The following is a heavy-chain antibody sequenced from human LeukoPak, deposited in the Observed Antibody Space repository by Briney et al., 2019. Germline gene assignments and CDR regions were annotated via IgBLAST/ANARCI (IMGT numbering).Heavy chain of an antibody. V-gene: IGHV3-48*02. CDR1: GFTFSSDS. CDR3: VKLAYRFED. CDR2: ISSSGAAI. Sequence: GGSLRLSCAASGFTFSSDSMNWVRQAPGKGLEWVSYISSSGAAIYYADSVKGRFTISRDNAKNSLFLQMISLRDEDTAVYYCVKLAYRFEDWGQGVLVTVSS. D-gene: IGHD2-2*01. J-gene: IGHJ4*02.